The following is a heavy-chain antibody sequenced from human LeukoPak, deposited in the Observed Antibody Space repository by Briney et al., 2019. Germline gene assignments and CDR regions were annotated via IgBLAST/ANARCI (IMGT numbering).Heavy chain of an antibody. CDR1: GYTFTSYD. V-gene: IGHV1-8*03. CDR2: MNPNSGNT. D-gene: IGHD3-3*01. Sequence: ASVKVSCKASGYTFTSYDINWVRQATGQGLEWMGWMNPNSGNTGYAQKFQGRVTITRNTSISTAYMELSSLRSEDTAVYYCAREVYYDFWSGYYPHYYYYMDAWGKGTTVTVSS. J-gene: IGHJ6*03. CDR3: AREVYYDFWSGYYPHYYYYMDA.